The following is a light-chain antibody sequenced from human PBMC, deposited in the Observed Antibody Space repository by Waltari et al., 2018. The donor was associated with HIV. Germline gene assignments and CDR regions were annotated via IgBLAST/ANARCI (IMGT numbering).Light chain of an antibody. CDR1: SRDVGSYNL. J-gene: IGLJ1*01. Sequence: QSALTQSASVSGSPGQSITISCTGTSRDVGSYNLVSWYQQHPGKAPKLMIYEGSKRPSGVSNRFSGSKSGNTASLTISGLQAEDEADYYCCSYAGSSTYVFGTGTKVTVL. V-gene: IGLV2-23*01. CDR2: EGS. CDR3: CSYAGSSTYV.